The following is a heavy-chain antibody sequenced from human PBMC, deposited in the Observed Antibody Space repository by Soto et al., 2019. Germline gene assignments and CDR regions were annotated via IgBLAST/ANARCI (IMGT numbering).Heavy chain of an antibody. V-gene: IGHV4-59*12. CDR3: ARDSPGYNWFDP. CDR2: IYYGGSI. J-gene: IGHJ5*02. CDR1: GDSISSYY. Sequence: LSLTCTVSGDSISSYYWTWIRQPPGKGLEWIAFIYYGGSINYNPSLKSRVAISVDTSKNQFSLNLNSVTAADTAVYYCARDSPGYNWFDPWGQGTLVTVSS.